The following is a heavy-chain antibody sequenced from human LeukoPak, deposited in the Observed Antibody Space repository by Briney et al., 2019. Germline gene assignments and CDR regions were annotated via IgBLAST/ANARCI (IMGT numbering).Heavy chain of an antibody. Sequence: SETLSLTCAVSGYSISSDYYWGWIRQPPGKGLEWIGSIYHSGNTYYNPSRKSRVTISVDTSKNHFSLRLSSLTAADTAVYYCARHAPDCNNTNCYYYYYYMDVWGKGTTVTVSS. J-gene: IGHJ6*03. D-gene: IGHD2-2*01. CDR2: IYHSGNT. CDR1: GYSISSDYY. V-gene: IGHV4-38-2*01. CDR3: ARHAPDCNNTNCYYYYYYMDV.